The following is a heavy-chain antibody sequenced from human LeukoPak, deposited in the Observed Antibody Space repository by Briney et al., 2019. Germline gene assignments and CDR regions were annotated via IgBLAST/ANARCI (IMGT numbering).Heavy chain of an antibody. CDR3: ARGPKGAYSSSSDNWFDP. D-gene: IGHD6-6*01. Sequence: ASVKVSCKASGYTFTSYGISWVRQAPGQGLEWMGWISAYNGNTNYAQKLQGRVTMTTDTSTSTAYMELRSLRSDDTAVYYCARGPKGAYSSSSDNWFDPWGQGTLVTVSS. CDR2: ISAYNGNT. V-gene: IGHV1-18*01. CDR1: GYTFTSYG. J-gene: IGHJ5*02.